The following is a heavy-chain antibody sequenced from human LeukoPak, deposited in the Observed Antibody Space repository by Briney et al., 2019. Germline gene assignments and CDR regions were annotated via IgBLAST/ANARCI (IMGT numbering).Heavy chain of an antibody. CDR1: GFTFSPYW. J-gene: IGHJ3*01. Sequence: GGSLRLSCAASGFTFSPYWMHWVRQGPGKGLVWVARIDSDGSSTIYADSVEGRLTISRDNAQNTLYLQMDSLRAEDTAVYYCARGGGDHAFDVWGQGTMVTVSS. CDR2: IDSDGSST. CDR3: ARGGGDHAFDV. V-gene: IGHV3-74*01. D-gene: IGHD2-21*02.